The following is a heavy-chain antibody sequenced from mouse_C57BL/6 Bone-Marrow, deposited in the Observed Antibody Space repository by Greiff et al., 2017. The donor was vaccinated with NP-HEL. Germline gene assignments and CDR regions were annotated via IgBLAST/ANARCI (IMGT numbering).Heavy chain of an antibody. V-gene: IGHV5-9-1*02. CDR3: TIYYGIGWAMDY. CDR2: ISSGGDYI. Sequence: DVQLVESGEGLVKPGGSLKLSCAASGFTFSSYAMSWVRQTPEKRLEWVAYISSGGDYIYYADTVKGRFTISRDNARNTLYLQMSSLKSEDTAMYYCTIYYGIGWAMDYWGQGTSVTVSS. J-gene: IGHJ4*01. D-gene: IGHD2-1*01. CDR1: GFTFSSYA.